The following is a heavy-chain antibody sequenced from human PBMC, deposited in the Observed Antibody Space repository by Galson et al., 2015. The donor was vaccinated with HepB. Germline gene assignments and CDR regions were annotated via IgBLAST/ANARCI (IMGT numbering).Heavy chain of an antibody. J-gene: IGHJ4*02. D-gene: IGHD2-2*01. Sequence: SVKVSCKASGYTFTSYYMHWVRQAPGQGLEWMGGIIPIFGTANYAQKFQGRVTITADESTSTAYMELSSLRSEDTAVYYCARQDIVVVPAAYFDYWGQGTLVTVSS. V-gene: IGHV1-69*13. CDR2: IIPIFGTA. CDR3: ARQDIVVVPAAYFDY. CDR1: GYTFTSYY.